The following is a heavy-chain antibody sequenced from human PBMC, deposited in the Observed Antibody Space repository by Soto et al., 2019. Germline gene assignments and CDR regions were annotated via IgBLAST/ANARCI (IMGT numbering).Heavy chain of an antibody. CDR1: GFTFSSYA. CDR2: ISYDGSNK. CDR3: VNPNAGNYFDY. J-gene: IGHJ4*02. V-gene: IGHV3-30-3*01. Sequence: GGSLILSCAASGFTFSSYAMHWVRQAPGKGLEWVAVISYDGSNKYYADSVKGRFTISRDNSKNTLYLQMDSLRAEDTAVYYCVNPNAGNYFDYWGQGTLVTVSS.